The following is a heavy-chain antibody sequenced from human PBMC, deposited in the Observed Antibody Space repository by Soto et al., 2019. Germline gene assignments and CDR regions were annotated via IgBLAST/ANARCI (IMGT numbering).Heavy chain of an antibody. CDR1: GGSISSSHW. CDR2: ISDSGTS. CDR3: ARVVITIGRGACAS. Sequence: QVQLQESGPGLVKPSGTLSLTCAVSGGSISSSHWWPWVRQSPGKGLEYIGEISDSGTSNSNPSLKSRATLSVDKSRNHFSLTLTSVTAADTAVYYWARVVITIGRGACASWGKGTLVSVSS. J-gene: IGHJ3*01. V-gene: IGHV4-4*02. D-gene: IGHD3-9*01.